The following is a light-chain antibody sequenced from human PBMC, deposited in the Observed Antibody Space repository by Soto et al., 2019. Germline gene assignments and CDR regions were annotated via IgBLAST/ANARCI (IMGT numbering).Light chain of an antibody. CDR1: SSDVGGYNY. Sequence: QSALTQPRSVSESPGQSVTISCTGTSSDVGGYNYVSWYQHHPGKAPKLMIYDVSKRPSGVPDRFSGSKSGNTASLTISGLQGEDEADYYCCSYAGRVFGGGTELTVL. CDR2: DVS. CDR3: CSYAGRV. J-gene: IGLJ3*02. V-gene: IGLV2-11*01.